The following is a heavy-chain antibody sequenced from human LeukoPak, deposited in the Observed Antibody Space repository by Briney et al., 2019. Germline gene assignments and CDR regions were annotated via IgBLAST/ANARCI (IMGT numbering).Heavy chain of an antibody. CDR3: ARSHYYDSSGYYG. J-gene: IGHJ4*02. D-gene: IGHD3-22*01. CDR2: IYYSGST. V-gene: IGHV4-31*01. CDR1: GGSISSGGYY. Sequence: SQTLSLTCTVSGGSISSGGYYGSWIHQHPGKCLEWVGYIYYSGSTYYNPSLKSLVTISVDTSKNQFSLKLSSVTAADTAVYYCARSHYYDSSGYYGWGQGTLVTVSS.